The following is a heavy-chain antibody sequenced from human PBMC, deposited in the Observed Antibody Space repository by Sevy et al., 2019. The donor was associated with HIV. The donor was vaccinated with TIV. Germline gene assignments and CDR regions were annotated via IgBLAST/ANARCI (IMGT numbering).Heavy chain of an antibody. J-gene: IGHJ4*02. CDR2: IYYNGHI. V-gene: IGHV4-59*11. CDR1: GGSIASLY. D-gene: IGHD3-10*01. CDR3: AGENASGRVYS. Sequence: SETLSFTCAVSGGSIASLYWNWIRQPPGKGLEWIANIYYNGHINYNPSLKSRVTLSLDTSKNQFSLRLSSVTAADTAMYYCAGENASGRVYSWGQGTLVTVSS.